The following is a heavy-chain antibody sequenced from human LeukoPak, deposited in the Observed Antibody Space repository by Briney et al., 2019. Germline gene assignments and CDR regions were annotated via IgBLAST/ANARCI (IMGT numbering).Heavy chain of an antibody. CDR2: ISSSGSTI. Sequence: GGSLILSCAASGFTFSDYYMSWIRQAPGNVLEWVSYISSSGSTIFYADSLKGRFTISSDNAKNSLYLQMNSLRAEDTAVYYCARDQRSIVVVPAAMPGGSDYWGQGTLVTVSS. J-gene: IGHJ4*02. V-gene: IGHV3-11*01. D-gene: IGHD2-2*01. CDR3: ARDQRSIVVVPAAMPGGSDY. CDR1: GFTFSDYY.